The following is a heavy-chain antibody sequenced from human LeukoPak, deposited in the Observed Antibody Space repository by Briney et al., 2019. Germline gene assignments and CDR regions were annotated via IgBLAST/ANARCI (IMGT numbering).Heavy chain of an antibody. CDR1: GGSFSGYY. J-gene: IGHJ4*02. D-gene: IGHD3-9*01. V-gene: IGHV4-34*01. CDR2: INHSGST. CDR3: ARGPPVLRYFDWLSPGPFDY. Sequence: PSETLSLTCAVYGGSFSGYYWSWIRQPPGKGLEWIGEINHSGSTNYNPSLKSRVTISVDTSKNQFSLKLSSVTAADTAVYYCARGPPVLRYFDWLSPGPFDYWGQGTLVTVSS.